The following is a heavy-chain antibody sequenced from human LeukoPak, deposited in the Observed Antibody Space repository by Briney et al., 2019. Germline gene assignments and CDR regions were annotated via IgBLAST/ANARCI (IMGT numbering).Heavy chain of an antibody. CDR2: IKQDGSEK. V-gene: IGHV3-7*01. CDR3: VRVSIAGSTIAFDV. Sequence: GGPLRLPCAASGFPFSSFWMSGLPQFPGKGREWVANIKQDGSEKYYVDSVKGRFAISKDNAKNSLYLQMDSLRVEDTAMYYCVRVSIAGSTIAFDVWGQGTMVTVSS. CDR1: GFPFSSFW. D-gene: IGHD1-26*01. J-gene: IGHJ3*01.